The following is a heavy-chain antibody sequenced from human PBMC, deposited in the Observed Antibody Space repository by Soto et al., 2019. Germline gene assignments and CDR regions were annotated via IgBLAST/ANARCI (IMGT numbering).Heavy chain of an antibody. J-gene: IGHJ3*02. CDR3: ARLLGSGVRPADAFDI. V-gene: IGHV4-59*01. D-gene: IGHD6-25*01. Sequence: PSETLSLTCTVSGGSISPYYWSWIRQPPGKGLEWIGYIYYSGSTNYNPSLKSRVTISVDTSKNQFSLKLSSVTAADTAVYYCARLLGSGVRPADAFDIWGQGTMVTVSS. CDR2: IYYSGST. CDR1: GGSISPYY.